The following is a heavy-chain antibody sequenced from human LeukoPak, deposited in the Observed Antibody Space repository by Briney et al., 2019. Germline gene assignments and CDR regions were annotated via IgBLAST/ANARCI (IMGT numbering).Heavy chain of an antibody. J-gene: IGHJ4*02. CDR2: ISYDGSNK. V-gene: IGHV3-30-3*01. CDR1: GFTFSSYA. Sequence: GGSLRLSCAASGFTFSSYAMHWVRQAPGKGLEWVAVISYDGSNKYYADSVKGRFTISRDNSKNTLYLQMNSLRAEDTAVYYCARDFSVVVVVAATLDYWGQGTLVTVSS. CDR3: ARDFSVVVVVAATLDY. D-gene: IGHD2-15*01.